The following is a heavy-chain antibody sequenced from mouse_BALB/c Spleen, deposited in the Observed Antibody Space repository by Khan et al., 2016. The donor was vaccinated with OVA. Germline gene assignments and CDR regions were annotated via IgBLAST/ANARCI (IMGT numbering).Heavy chain of an antibody. Sequence: EVQVVESGGDLVKPGGSLKLSCAASGFTFSTYGMSWVRQIPDKRLEWVATISSAGDYTYYPDNVKGRFTISRDNAKNTLYLQMGSLQSEDTALFYCASHLSGSFAYWGQGTLVTVST. J-gene: IGHJ3*01. CDR2: ISSAGDYT. CDR3: ASHLSGSFAY. V-gene: IGHV5-6*01. D-gene: IGHD4-1*01. CDR1: GFTFSTYG.